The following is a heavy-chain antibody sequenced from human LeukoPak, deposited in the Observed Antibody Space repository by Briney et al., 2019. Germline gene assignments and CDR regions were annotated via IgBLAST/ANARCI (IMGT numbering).Heavy chain of an antibody. CDR1: GGTFSSYA. CDR3: ARGYCSSTSCPMDV. J-gene: IGHJ6*03. Sequence: SVKVSCKASGGTFSSYAISWVRQAPGQGLEWMGGIIPIFGTANYAQKFQGRVTITADKSTSTAYMELSSLRSEDTAVYYCARGYCSSTSCPMDVWGKGTTVTVSS. CDR2: IIPIFGTA. V-gene: IGHV1-69*06. D-gene: IGHD2-2*01.